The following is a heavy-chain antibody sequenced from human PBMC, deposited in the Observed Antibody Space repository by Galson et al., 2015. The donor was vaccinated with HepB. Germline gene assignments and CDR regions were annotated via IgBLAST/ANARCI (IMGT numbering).Heavy chain of an antibody. J-gene: IGHJ4*02. V-gene: IGHV1-69*13. CDR1: GGNFRSYA. CDR3: ARVGERGLITLSGPLHY. CDR2: IIPIFNTT. D-gene: IGHD3-10*01. Sequence: SVKVSCKASGGNFRSYAINWVRQASGQGLGWMGAIIPIFNTTDYAQRFQDRVSVTADESTSTAYMELSSLTSDDTALYYCARVGERGLITLSGPLHYWGQGTLVTDSS.